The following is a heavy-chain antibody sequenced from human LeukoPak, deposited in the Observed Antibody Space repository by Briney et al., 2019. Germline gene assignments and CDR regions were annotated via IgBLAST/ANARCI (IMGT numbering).Heavy chain of an antibody. Sequence: GGSLRLSCAASGFTFSSYSMNWVRQAPGKGLEWVALINPDGTERYYVDSVKGRFTISRDNAKNSLDLQMDSLRAEDTAMYSCARDLAAVPGPRMDVWGQGTTVTVSS. V-gene: IGHV3-7*03. J-gene: IGHJ6*02. CDR2: INPDGTER. CDR1: GFTFSSYS. CDR3: ARDLAAVPGPRMDV. D-gene: IGHD6-19*01.